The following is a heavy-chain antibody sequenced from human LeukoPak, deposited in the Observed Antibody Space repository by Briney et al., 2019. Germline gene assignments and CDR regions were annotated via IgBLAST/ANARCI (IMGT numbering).Heavy chain of an antibody. D-gene: IGHD1-26*01. V-gene: IGHV1-18*01. Sequence: GASVKVSCKASGYTFTNYGINWVRQAPGQGLEWMGWISTYNGNTNYAQHLQDRVTMTTDTSTSTAYMELRSLRSDDTAVYYCARGDMGANGYFDYWGQGTLVTVSS. CDR3: ARGDMGANGYFDY. CDR2: ISTYNGNT. J-gene: IGHJ4*02. CDR1: GYTFTNYG.